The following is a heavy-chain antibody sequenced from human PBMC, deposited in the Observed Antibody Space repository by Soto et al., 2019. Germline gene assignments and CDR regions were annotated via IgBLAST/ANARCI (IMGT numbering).Heavy chain of an antibody. CDR1: GFTFSSYA. J-gene: IGHJ4*02. CDR3: AKDVSVVVVAAISY. D-gene: IGHD2-15*01. Sequence: GGSLRLSCAASGFTFSSYAMSWVRQAPGKGLEWVSAISGSGGSTYYADSVKGRFTISRDNSKNTLYLQMNSLRAEDTAVYYCAKDVSVVVVAAISYWGQGTLVTVSS. CDR2: ISGSGGST. V-gene: IGHV3-23*01.